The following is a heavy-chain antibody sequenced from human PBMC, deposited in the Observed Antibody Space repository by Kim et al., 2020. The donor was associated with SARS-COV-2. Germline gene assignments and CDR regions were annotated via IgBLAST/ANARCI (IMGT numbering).Heavy chain of an antibody. CDR1: GGSFSGYY. Sequence: SETLSLTCAVYGGSFSGYYWSWIRQPPGKGLEWIGEINHSGSTNYNPSLKSRVTISVDTSKNQFSLKLSSVTAADTAVYYCARTTRHYGGNPHYYYYYY. D-gene: IGHD4-17*01. CDR2: INHSGST. J-gene: IGHJ6*03. CDR3: ARTTRHYGGNPHYYYYYY. V-gene: IGHV4-34*01.